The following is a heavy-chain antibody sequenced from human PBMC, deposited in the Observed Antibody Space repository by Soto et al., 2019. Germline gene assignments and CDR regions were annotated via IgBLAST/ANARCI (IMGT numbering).Heavy chain of an antibody. CDR1: GYTFTSYA. CDR3: ATRSPAFDY. V-gene: IGHV1-3*01. J-gene: IGHJ4*02. CDR2: INAGNGNT. Sequence: GASVKVSCKASGYTFTSYAMHWVRQAPGQRLEWMGWINAGNGNTKYSQKFQGRVTMTTDTSTSTAYMELRSLRSDDTAVYYCATRSPAFDYWCQGTQVTVSS.